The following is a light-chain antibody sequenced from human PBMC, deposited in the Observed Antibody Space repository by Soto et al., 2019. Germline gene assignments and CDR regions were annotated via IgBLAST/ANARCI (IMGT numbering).Light chain of an antibody. CDR2: ATS. CDR3: HQYHNWPRT. J-gene: IGKJ1*01. V-gene: IGKV3D-15*01. CDR1: ERVSSN. Sequence: IVRTQSPATLSVSPGERATLSCRASERVSSNLAWYQQKPGQAPRLLLYATSTRAMGIPARFRGSGSGTEFTLTISSLQSEDFAVYYCHQYHNWPRTFGQGTKVEIK.